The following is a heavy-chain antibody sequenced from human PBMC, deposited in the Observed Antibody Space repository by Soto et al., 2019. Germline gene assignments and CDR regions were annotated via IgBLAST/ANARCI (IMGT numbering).Heavy chain of an antibody. CDR1: GFTFSNHW. Sequence: EVQLVESGGGLVQPGGSLRLSCAASGFTFSNHWMNWVRQSPGKGLAWVSRITTDGSATTYADSVKGRFTISRDNAKNTLYLQMNNLRAEDTAVYYCARALTITNYFDYWGQGAPVTVSS. D-gene: IGHD1-1*01. V-gene: IGHV3-74*01. CDR3: ARALTITNYFDY. CDR2: ITTDGSAT. J-gene: IGHJ4*02.